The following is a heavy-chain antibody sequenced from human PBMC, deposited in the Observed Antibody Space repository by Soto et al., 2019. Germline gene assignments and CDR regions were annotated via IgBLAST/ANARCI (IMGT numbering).Heavy chain of an antibody. CDR3: ARSPNYYYYGFDV. CDR2: IYYSGST. V-gene: IGHV4-61*08. CDR1: GGSVSSGDYF. J-gene: IGHJ6*02. D-gene: IGHD3-10*01. Sequence: SETLSLTCTVSGGSVSSGDYFWSWLRQSPGKRLECIAYIYYSGSTNYNPSLKSRATISVDTSKSQVSLTLTSMTAADAALYYCARSPNYYYYGFDVWGQGTAVTVSS.